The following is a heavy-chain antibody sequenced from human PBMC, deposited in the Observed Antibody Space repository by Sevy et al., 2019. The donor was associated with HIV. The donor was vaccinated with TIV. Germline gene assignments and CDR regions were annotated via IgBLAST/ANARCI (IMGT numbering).Heavy chain of an antibody. CDR1: GFTFSSYA. CDR2: ISGSGGST. CDR3: ATHDYSNYDFDY. V-gene: IGHV3-23*01. D-gene: IGHD4-4*01. Sequence: GSLRLSCAASGFTFSSYAMSWVRQAPGKGLEWVSAISGSGGSTYYADSVKGRFTISRDNSKNTLYLQMNSLRAEDTAVYYCATHDYSNYDFDYWGQGTLVTVSS. J-gene: IGHJ4*02.